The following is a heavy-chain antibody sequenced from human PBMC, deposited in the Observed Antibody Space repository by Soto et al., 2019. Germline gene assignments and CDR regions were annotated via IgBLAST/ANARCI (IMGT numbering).Heavy chain of an antibody. V-gene: IGHV3-23*01. Sequence: VGPLRLSCAASGFFCRSYDMSWVRQAPGKGLEWVSTILVDGRTFYVDSVKGRFTISRDSSQNTVYLQMNSLTVGDTALYYCAKATATGGGAFDICGQGTMVTVSS. CDR3: AKATATGGGAFDI. D-gene: IGHD2-8*02. J-gene: IGHJ3*02. CDR1: GFFCRSYD. CDR2: ILVDGRT.